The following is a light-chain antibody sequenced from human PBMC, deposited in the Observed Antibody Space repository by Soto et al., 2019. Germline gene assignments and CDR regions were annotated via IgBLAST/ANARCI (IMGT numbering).Light chain of an antibody. J-gene: IGLJ3*02. CDR2: DNN. CDR1: SSNIGAGYG. V-gene: IGLV1-40*01. Sequence: QSVLTQPPSVSGAPGQRVTFSCTGSSSNIGAGYGVHWYQQLPGTAPKLLIYDNNNRPSGVPDRFSGSKSGTSASLAITGLQAEDEADYYCQSYDSSLSGWVFGGGTKLTVL. CDR3: QSYDSSLSGWV.